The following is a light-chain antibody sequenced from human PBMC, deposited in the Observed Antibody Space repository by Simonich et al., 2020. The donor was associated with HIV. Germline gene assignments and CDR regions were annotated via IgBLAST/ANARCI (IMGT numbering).Light chain of an antibody. CDR2: GAS. CDR1: QSVSSY. Sequence: EIVLTQSPATLSLSPGERATLSCRASQSVSSYLAWYQQKPGQGPRLFIYGASTRATGIPARFSGSGSGTEFTLTINSLQSEDFAVYYCQQYNNWPPITFGQGTRLEIK. CDR3: QQYNNWPPIT. J-gene: IGKJ5*01. V-gene: IGKV3-15*01.